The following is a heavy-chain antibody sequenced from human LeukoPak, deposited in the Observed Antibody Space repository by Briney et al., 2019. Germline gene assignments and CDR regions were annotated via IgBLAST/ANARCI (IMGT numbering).Heavy chain of an antibody. V-gene: IGHV3-23*01. Sequence: GGSLRLSCAASGFTFSSYAMSRVRQAPGKGLEWVSAISGSGGSTYYADSVKGRFTISRDNSKNTLYLQMNSLRAEDTAVYYCAKAGVTITFGGVIVIPLDYWGQGTLVTVSS. J-gene: IGHJ4*02. CDR1: GFTFSSYA. D-gene: IGHD3-16*02. CDR2: ISGSGGST. CDR3: AKAGVTITFGGVIVIPLDY.